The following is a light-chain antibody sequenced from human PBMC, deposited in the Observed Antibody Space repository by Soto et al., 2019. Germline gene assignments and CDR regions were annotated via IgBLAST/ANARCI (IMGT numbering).Light chain of an antibody. CDR2: GAS. J-gene: IGKJ4*01. V-gene: IGKV3D-15*02. Sequence: EIVIVRSPATLSFSHRERATLSCRASQSVSIDLAWYHQKPGQAPRLLIYGASTRATGIPARFSGSGSGTEFTLTISSLQAEDCIIDYSTEYPTWPITFGGGAKVDTK. CDR3: TEYPTWPIT. CDR1: QSVSID.